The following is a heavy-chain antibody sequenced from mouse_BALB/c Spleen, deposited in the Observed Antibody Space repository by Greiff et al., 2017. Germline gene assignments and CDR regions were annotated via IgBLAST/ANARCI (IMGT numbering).Heavy chain of an antibody. CDR2: ILPGSGST. V-gene: IGHV1-9*01. D-gene: IGHD1-3*01. CDR1: GYTFSSYW. Sequence: LVESGAELMKPGASVKISCKATGYTFSSYWIEWVKQRPGHGLEWIGEILPGSGSTNYNEKFKGKATFTADTSSNTAYMQLSSLTSEDSAVYYCARRSGNHNFDYWGQGTTLTVSS. J-gene: IGHJ2*01. CDR3: ARRSGNHNFDY.